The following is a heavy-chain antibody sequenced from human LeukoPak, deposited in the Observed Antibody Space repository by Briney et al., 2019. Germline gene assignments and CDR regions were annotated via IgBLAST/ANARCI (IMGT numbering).Heavy chain of an antibody. Sequence: GGSLRLSCAASGFTFGSYDMHWVRQATGKGLEWVSAIGTAGDTYCPGSVKGRFTISRENAKNSLYLQMNSLRAGDTAVYYCARALGYCSSTSCRYYYGMDVWGQGTTVTVSS. CDR2: IGTAGDT. CDR3: ARALGYCSSTSCRYYYGMDV. D-gene: IGHD2-2*01. V-gene: IGHV3-13*01. J-gene: IGHJ6*02. CDR1: GFTFGSYD.